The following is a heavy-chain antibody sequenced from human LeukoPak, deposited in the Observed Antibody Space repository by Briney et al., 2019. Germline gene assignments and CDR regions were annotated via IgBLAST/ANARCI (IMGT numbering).Heavy chain of an antibody. CDR2: MYHTGTS. Sequence: PSETLSPTCSVSGGSITTYYWNWIRQSPGKGLEWIGYMYHTGTSDYNPSLQSRVTISLDTPNNKVSLTLSSVTAADTAVYYCATTRGYSTNDAFDVWGQGTRVTVSS. CDR3: ATTRGYSTNDAFDV. V-gene: IGHV4-59*01. D-gene: IGHD5-18*01. CDR1: GGSITTYY. J-gene: IGHJ3*01.